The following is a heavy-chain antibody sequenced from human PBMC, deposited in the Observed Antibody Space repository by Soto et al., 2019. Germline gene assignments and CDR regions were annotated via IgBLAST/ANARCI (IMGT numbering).Heavy chain of an antibody. J-gene: IGHJ4*02. D-gene: IGHD5-12*01. CDR3: ARDFSMVIVAPGD. CDR2: IWYDGSNT. CDR1: GESFSGYY. V-gene: IGHV3-33*08. Sequence: LSLTCAVYGESFSGYYWSWIRQAPGKGLEWVGFIWYDGSNTFYAESVKGRFTISRDNSKNTVYLQINALRAEDTAVYYGARDFSMVIVAPGDWGQGTLDTGSS.